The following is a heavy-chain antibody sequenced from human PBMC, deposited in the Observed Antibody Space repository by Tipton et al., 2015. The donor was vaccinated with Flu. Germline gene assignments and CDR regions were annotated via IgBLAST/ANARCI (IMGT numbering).Heavy chain of an antibody. J-gene: IGHJ4*02. CDR2: VNPSGGTT. CDR3: VRPQITYGIPAAVFFAY. CDR1: GYTFTNYY. Sequence: QLVQSGAEVKKPGASVKVSCLASGYTFTNYYLHWVRQAPGQGLEWMGIVNPSGGTTTYARKFRGRVTMTRDTSTSTLYMELSSLRSEDTAVYYCVRPQITYGIPAAVFFAYWGQGTLVTVSS. D-gene: IGHD1-1*01. V-gene: IGHV1-46*01.